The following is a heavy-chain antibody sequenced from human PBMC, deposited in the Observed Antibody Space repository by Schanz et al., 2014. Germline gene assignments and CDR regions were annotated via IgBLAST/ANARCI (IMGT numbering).Heavy chain of an antibody. CDR3: ARGGPAYYFDD. CDR1: GFTFSSYA. V-gene: IGHV3-7*02. CDR2: IKQDESEK. J-gene: IGHJ4*02. Sequence: EVQLVESGGGLVQPGGSLRLSCAASGFTFSSYAMSWVRQAPGKGLEWVANIKQDESEKYYVDSVKGRFTISRDNAKNSLFLHMNSLRAEDTAVYYCARGGPAYYFDDWGQGTLVTVSS.